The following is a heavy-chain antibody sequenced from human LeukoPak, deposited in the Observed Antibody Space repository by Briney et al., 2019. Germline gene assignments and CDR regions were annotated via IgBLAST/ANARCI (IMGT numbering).Heavy chain of an antibody. Sequence: SWTLSLTCTVSGGSINSYYWSWLRQPPGKGLEWIGYIDFSGSTNYIPSLKSRVTISVDTSKNQFSLKVSSVTAADTAVYYCAREGLSGTFDYWGQGTLVTVSS. CDR3: AREGLSGTFDY. D-gene: IGHD6-19*01. J-gene: IGHJ4*02. CDR2: IDFSGST. CDR1: GGSINSYY. V-gene: IGHV4-59*01.